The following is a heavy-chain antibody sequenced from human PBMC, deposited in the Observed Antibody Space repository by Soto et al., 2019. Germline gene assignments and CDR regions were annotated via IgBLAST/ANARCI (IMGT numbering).Heavy chain of an antibody. J-gene: IGHJ3*02. D-gene: IGHD1-1*01. CDR2: IYYSGNT. CDR3: AQALVFTGGDGFDI. V-gene: IGHV4-31*02. Sequence: QVRLQEWGPGLVKPSHTLSLKCSVSGGSITTGGRYWSWIRQLPGKGLEGIGDIYYSGNTYYNASLKSRVTISVEAAKNQFSLKLRSVTAADTAVYYCAQALVFTGGDGFDIWGQGRLVTVSS. CDR1: GGSITTGGRY.